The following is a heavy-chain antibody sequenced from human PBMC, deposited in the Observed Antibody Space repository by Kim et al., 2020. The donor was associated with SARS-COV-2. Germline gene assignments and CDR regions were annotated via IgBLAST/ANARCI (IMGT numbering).Heavy chain of an antibody. CDR1: GYSFTSYW. D-gene: IGHD2-8*01. CDR2: IYPGDSDT. Sequence: GESLKISCKASGYSFTSYWIGWVRQMPGKGLEWMGIIYPGDSDTRYSPSFQGQVTISADKSINTAYLQWSSLKASDTAMYYCARHGGYCSNGVCSGDYYYEMDVWGQGTTVTVSS. CDR3: ARHGGYCSNGVCSGDYYYEMDV. V-gene: IGHV5-51*01. J-gene: IGHJ6*02.